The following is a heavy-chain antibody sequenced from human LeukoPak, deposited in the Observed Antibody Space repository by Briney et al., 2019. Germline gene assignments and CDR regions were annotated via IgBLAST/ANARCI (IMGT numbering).Heavy chain of an antibody. Sequence: PSETLSLTCTVSGGSISGYHWSWIRQPPGKGLEWIGSVSSSGSTNYNPSLKTRVTISVDTSKIQFSLKVGSVAAADTAVYYCARDRPYYFGSGNYYSFDIWGQGTLVTVSS. J-gene: IGHJ4*02. CDR2: VSSSGST. CDR1: GGSISGYH. CDR3: ARDRPYYFGSGNYYSFDI. V-gene: IGHV4-59*01. D-gene: IGHD3-10*01.